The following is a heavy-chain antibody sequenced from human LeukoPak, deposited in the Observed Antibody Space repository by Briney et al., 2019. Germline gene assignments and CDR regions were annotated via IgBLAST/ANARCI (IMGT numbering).Heavy chain of an antibody. CDR3: ARGRPYYDFWSGHYPNWFDP. Sequence: ASVKVSCKASGYTFTSYDINWVRQATGQGLEWMGWMNPNSGNTGYAQKFQGRVTMTRNTSISTAYMELSSLRSEDTAVYYCARGRPYYDFWSGHYPNWFDPWGQGTLVTVSS. V-gene: IGHV1-8*01. D-gene: IGHD3-3*01. J-gene: IGHJ5*02. CDR1: GYTFTSYD. CDR2: MNPNSGNT.